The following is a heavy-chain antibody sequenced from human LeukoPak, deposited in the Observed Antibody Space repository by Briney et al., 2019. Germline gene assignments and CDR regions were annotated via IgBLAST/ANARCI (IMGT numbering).Heavy chain of an antibody. D-gene: IGHD3-22*01. CDR3: ARHNLYDSSGAGRYYFAS. V-gene: IGHV4-38-2*01. CDR2: MSHSGST. CDR1: GYSISSGYH. J-gene: IGHJ4*02. Sequence: SETLSLTCAVSGYSISSGYHWGWIRQPPGEGLEWIGSMSHSGSTYYNPSLKSRVTISVDTSKNQFSVKLGSVTAADTAVYYCARHNLYDSSGAGRYYFASWGQGTRVTVSS.